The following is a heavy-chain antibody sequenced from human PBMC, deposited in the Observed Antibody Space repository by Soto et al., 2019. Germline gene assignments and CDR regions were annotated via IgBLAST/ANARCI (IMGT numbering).Heavy chain of an antibody. Sequence: VQVVESGGGVVQPGKSLRLSCAASGFTFSRYAVHWVRQAPGKGLEWVTLISYDGNNKYYADSVKGRFTVSRDNSKNTLYLQMNGLRPEDTAVYYCARGEAFDYWGQGTLVTVSS. V-gene: IGHV3-30-3*01. J-gene: IGHJ4*02. CDR2: ISYDGNNK. CDR1: GFTFSRYA. CDR3: ARGEAFDY.